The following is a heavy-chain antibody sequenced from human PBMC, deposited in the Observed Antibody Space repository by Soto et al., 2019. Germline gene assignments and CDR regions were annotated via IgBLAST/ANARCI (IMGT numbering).Heavy chain of an antibody. Sequence: SETLSLTCTVSGGSISGYYWSWIRQLPGKGLEWIGYVYYSGSTNYNPSLKSRVTISVDTSKNQFSLKLTSVTAADKAVYYCARAPSIVAVFGRYYFDYWGQGTLVTVSS. D-gene: IGHD3-10*01. CDR1: GGSISGYY. CDR3: ARAPSIVAVFGRYYFDY. V-gene: IGHV4-59*01. CDR2: VYYSGST. J-gene: IGHJ4*02.